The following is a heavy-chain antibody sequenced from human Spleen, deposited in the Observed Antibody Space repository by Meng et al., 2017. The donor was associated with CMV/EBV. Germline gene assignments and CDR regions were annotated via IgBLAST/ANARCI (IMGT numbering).Heavy chain of an antibody. CDR3: ARAPAGGFWSAYYRDYFYYGMDV. V-gene: IGHV3-21*03. Sequence: GESLKISCAASGFTFNTYVISWVRQTPGGGLEWVSCISSLSSYTYYADSVKGRFTISRDNSKSTLYVQMNSLRVEDTAVYYCARAPAGGFWSAYYRDYFYYGMDVWGQGTTVTVSS. D-gene: IGHD3-3*01. CDR2: ISSLSSYT. J-gene: IGHJ6*02. CDR1: GFTFNTYV.